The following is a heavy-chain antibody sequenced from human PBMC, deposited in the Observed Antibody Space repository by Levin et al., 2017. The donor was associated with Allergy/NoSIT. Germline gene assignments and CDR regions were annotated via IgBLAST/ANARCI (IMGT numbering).Heavy chain of an antibody. CDR1: GFTFSSHA. CDR2: ISSGSGGTT. J-gene: IGHJ5*02. CDR3: VSCSSTCQGAGFDP. D-gene: IGHD2-2*01. Sequence: GESLKISCATSGFTFSSHAMSWVRQAPGKGLEWVSAISSGSGGTTKYAESVKGRFTISRDNSKNTLYLQMNSLRVEDTAVYYCVSCSSTCQGAGFDPWGQGTLVIVSS. V-gene: IGHV3-23*01.